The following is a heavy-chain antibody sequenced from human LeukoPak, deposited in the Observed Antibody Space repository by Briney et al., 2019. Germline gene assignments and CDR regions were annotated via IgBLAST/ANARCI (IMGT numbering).Heavy chain of an antibody. J-gene: IGHJ4*02. Sequence: SETLSLTCTVSGGSISSYYWSWIRQPPGKGLEWIGYIYYSGSTNYNPSLKSQVTISVDTSKNQFSLKLSSVTAADTAVYYCARVRLTYYDFWSGPFDYWGQGTLVTVSS. V-gene: IGHV4-59*01. CDR1: GGSISSYY. CDR2: IYYSGST. D-gene: IGHD3-3*01. CDR3: ARVRLTYYDFWSGPFDY.